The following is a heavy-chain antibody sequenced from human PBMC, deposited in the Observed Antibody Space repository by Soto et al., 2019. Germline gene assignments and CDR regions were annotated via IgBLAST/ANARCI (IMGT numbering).Heavy chain of an antibody. J-gene: IGHJ5*02. V-gene: IGHV1-18*01. CDR2: ISTYNGNT. CDR1: GYTFTSYD. CDR3: ARGFRVAATRWWFDP. Sequence: APVNVSCKASGYTFTSYDISWVRQAPGQGLEWMGWISTYNGNTNYAQKLQGRVTMTTDTSTSTAYMELRSLRSDDTAVYYCARGFRVAATRWWFDPWGQGTLVTVSS. D-gene: IGHD2-15*01.